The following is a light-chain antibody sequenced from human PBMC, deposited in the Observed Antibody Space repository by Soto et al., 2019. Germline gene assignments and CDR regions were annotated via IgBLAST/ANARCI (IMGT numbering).Light chain of an antibody. CDR1: QSISSW. CDR3: QQYNSYPWT. Sequence: DLQMTQSPSTLSASVGDRVTTTCRASQSISSWLAWYQQKPGKAPKLLIYDASSLESGVPSRFTGSGSGTEFTLTISSLQPDDFATYYCQQYNSYPWTFGQGT. J-gene: IGKJ1*01. CDR2: DAS. V-gene: IGKV1-5*01.